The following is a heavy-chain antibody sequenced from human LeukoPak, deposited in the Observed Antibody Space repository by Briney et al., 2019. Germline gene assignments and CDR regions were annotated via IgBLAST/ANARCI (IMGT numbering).Heavy chain of an antibody. CDR1: GFTFSDHY. CDR3: TRVVLVGTTYSYFDY. V-gene: IGHV3-72*01. Sequence: PGGSLRLSCAASGFTFSDHYMDWVRQAPGKGLEWVGRTRKKTNSYTTEYAPSVKGRFTISRDDSKNSLYLQMNSLKAEDTAVYYCTRVVLVGTTYSYFDYWGQGTLVTVSS. CDR2: TRKKTNSYTT. D-gene: IGHD1-26*01. J-gene: IGHJ4*02.